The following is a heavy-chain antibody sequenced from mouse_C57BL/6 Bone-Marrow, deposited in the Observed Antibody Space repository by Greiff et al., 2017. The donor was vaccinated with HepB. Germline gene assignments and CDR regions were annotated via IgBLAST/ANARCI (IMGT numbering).Heavy chain of an antibody. CDR2: IFPGSGST. V-gene: IGHV1-55*01. J-gene: IGHJ1*03. D-gene: IGHD1-1*01. Sequence: QVHVKQPGAELVKPGASVKLSCKASGYTFTSYWMHWVKQRPGRGLEWIGEIFPGSGSTYYNEKFKGKATLTVDTSSSTAYMQLSSLTSEDSAVYFCARIPDYYGSSWYFDVWGTGTTVTVSS. CDR3: ARIPDYYGSSWYFDV. CDR1: GYTFTSYW.